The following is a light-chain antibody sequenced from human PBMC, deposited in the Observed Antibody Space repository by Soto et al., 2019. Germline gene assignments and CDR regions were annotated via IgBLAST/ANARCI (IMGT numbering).Light chain of an antibody. CDR2: KAS. CDR1: QNINRW. CDR3: QQYNTYFWA. J-gene: IGKJ4*01. Sequence: DIQMTQSPATLSAFVGDSVNITCRASQNINRWLAWYQQKPGKAPKLLMSKASNLESGVPSRFIGSGFGTEFTLTLTSLQPEDVGTYYCQQYNTYFWACGRGTKVDIK. V-gene: IGKV1-5*03.